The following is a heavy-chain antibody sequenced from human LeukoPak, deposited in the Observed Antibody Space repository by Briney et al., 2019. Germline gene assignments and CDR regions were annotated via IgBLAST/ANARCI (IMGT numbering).Heavy chain of an antibody. D-gene: IGHD6-13*01. CDR3: ARGILYYFDY. J-gene: IGHJ4*02. CDR1: GFTFSSYS. Sequence: GGSLRLSXAASGFTFSSYSMNWVRQAPGKGLEWVSYISSSSRTIYYADSVKGRFTIPRDNAKNSLYLQMNSLRAEDTAVYYCARGILYYFDYWGQGTLVTVSS. CDR2: ISSSSRTI. V-gene: IGHV3-48*01.